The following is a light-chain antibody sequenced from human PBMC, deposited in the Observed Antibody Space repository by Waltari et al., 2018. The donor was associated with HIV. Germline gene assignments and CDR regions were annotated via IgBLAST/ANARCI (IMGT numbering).Light chain of an antibody. Sequence: QSVLTQPPSVSGAPGQRVTIPCTGSSSNIGAGYDVHGYQQLPGTAPKLVIYANDNRPSGVPDRFSGSKSGTSASLAITGLQAEDDADYYCQSYDSALSGSVFGGGTKLTVL. CDR1: SSNIGAGYD. J-gene: IGLJ2*01. CDR3: QSYDSALSGSV. CDR2: AND. V-gene: IGLV1-40*01.